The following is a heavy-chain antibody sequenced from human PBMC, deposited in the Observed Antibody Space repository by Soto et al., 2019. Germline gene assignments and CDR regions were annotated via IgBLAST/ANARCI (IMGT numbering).Heavy chain of an antibody. D-gene: IGHD5-12*01. J-gene: IGHJ4*02. CDR3: AKGAWLDY. V-gene: IGHV3-23*01. Sequence: EVQLLESGGGLVQPGASLRLSCAASGFTFTTFDMSWARQAPGKGLEWVSVVRGRDGSTSYADSLKGRFTISKDSSKSTLYLQMNSLSAEDTALYYCAKGAWLDYWGQGTLVTVSS. CDR2: VRGRDGST. CDR1: GFTFTTFD.